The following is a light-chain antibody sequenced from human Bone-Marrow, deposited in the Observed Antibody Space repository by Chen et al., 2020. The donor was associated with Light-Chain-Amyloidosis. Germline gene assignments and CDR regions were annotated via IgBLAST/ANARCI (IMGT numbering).Light chain of an antibody. Sequence: QSSLTQPASVSGPPGQSTPIPCTGTSSDVGGDNHVSWYQQHPDKAPKLMIYEVTNRPSWVPDRFSGSKSDNTASLTISGLQTEDEADYFCSSYTITSTLVFGSGTRVTVL. CDR1: SSDVGGDNH. J-gene: IGLJ1*01. V-gene: IGLV2-14*01. CDR2: EVT. CDR3: SSYTITSTLV.